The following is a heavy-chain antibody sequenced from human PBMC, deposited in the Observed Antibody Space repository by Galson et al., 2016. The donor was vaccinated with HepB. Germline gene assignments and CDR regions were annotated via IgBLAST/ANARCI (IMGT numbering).Heavy chain of an antibody. CDR3: ARHPFDH. Sequence: ETLSLTCTVSGASISSSTYYWDWIRQPPGRGLEWIGSIYYSVNTQYNPSLKSRVTMSVDTSKNQFSLKLSSVTAADTAIYYCARHPFDHWGQGTLVTVSS. V-gene: IGHV4-39*01. CDR2: IYYSVNT. J-gene: IGHJ4*02. CDR1: GASISSSTYY.